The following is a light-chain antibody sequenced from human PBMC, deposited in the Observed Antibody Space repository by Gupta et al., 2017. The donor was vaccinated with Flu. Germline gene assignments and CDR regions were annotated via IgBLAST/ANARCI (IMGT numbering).Light chain of an antibody. CDR3: CSYEGTDHPWV. CDR1: NSDVGAYQY. V-gene: IGLV2-8*01. CDR2: EVN. J-gene: IGLJ3*02. Sequence: SALTQPPSASGSPGQSVPVSCTGTNSDVGAYQYVSWYQQHPGKVPKLLIYEVNKRPSGVPDRFSGSKSGKTASLTVSGLQPEDEADYYCCSYEGTDHPWVFGGGTRL.